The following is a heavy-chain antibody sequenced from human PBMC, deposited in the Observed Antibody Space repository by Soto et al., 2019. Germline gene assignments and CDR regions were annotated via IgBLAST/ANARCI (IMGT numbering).Heavy chain of an antibody. V-gene: IGHV3-30*18. CDR3: AKRLGIAATRGAFDI. CDR2: ISYDGSNK. Sequence: GGSLRLSCAASGFTFSSYGMHWVRQAPGKGLEWVAVISYDGSNKYYADSVKGRFTISRDNSKNTLYLQMNSLRAEDTAVYYCAKRLGIAATRGAFDIWGQGTMVTVSS. D-gene: IGHD2-15*01. CDR1: GFTFSSYG. J-gene: IGHJ3*02.